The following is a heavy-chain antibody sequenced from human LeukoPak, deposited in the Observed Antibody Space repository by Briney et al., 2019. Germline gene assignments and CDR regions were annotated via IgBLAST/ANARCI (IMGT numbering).Heavy chain of an antibody. CDR3: ARRAKLYDYGNLE. CDR2: IYYSGST. V-gene: IGHV4-31*03. D-gene: IGHD4-11*01. Sequence: SQTLSLTGTVSGGSISSGGYYWSWIRQHPGKGLEWIGYIYYSGSTYYNPSLKSRVTISVDTSKNQFSLKLSSVTAADTAVYYCARRAKLYDYGNLEWGQGTLVTVSS. CDR1: GGSISSGGYY. J-gene: IGHJ4*02.